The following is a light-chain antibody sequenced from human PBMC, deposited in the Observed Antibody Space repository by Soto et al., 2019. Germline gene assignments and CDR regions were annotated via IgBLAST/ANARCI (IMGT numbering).Light chain of an antibody. CDR2: EVS. V-gene: IGLV2-14*01. CDR3: SSYTSSSTYV. CDR1: SSDVGTYNY. Sequence: QSGLTQPASVSGSPGQSITISCTGTSSDVGTYNYVSWYQLHPGKAPKLMVYEVSNRPSGVSNRFSGSKSGNTASLTISGLQAEDEADYHCSSYTSSSTYVFGTGTKLTVL. J-gene: IGLJ1*01.